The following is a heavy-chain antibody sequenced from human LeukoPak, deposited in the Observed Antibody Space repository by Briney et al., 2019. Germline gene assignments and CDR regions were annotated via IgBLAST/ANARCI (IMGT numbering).Heavy chain of an antibody. V-gene: IGHV4-39*01. CDR2: IYYSGST. D-gene: IGHD6-6*01. Sequence: PSETLSLTCSVSGGSISSDDYYWGWIRQPPGKGLEWIGSIYYSGSTYYNPSLKSRVTISVDTSKNQFSLKLSSVTAADTAVYYCARKGKQLPLDYWGQGTLVTVSS. CDR1: GGSISSDDYY. CDR3: ARKGKQLPLDY. J-gene: IGHJ4*02.